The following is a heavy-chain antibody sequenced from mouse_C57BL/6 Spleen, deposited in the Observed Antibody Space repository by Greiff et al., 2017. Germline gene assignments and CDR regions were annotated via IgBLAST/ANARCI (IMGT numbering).Heavy chain of an antibody. CDR1: GYTFTSYG. Sequence: HVQLQQSGAELARPGASVKLSCKASGYTFTSYGISWVKQRTGQGLEWIGEIYPRSGYTYYNENVKGKATLTADKSSSHAYLELRSLTSVDSAVYCCARAQGIITTGRDYWGQGTTLTVSA. CDR3: ARAQGIITTGRDY. V-gene: IGHV1-81*01. CDR2: IYPRSGYT. J-gene: IGHJ2*01. D-gene: IGHD1-1*01.